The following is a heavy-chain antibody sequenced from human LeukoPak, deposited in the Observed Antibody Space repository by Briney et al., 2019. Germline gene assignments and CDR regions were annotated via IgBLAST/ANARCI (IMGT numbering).Heavy chain of an antibody. V-gene: IGHV3-21*01. CDR3: ARGIAARPGY. CDR2: ISSSSSYI. J-gene: IGHJ4*02. D-gene: IGHD6-6*01. CDR1: VFSFSSYS. Sequence: KPGGSLRLSCAASVFSFSSYSMNWVRQAPGKGLEWVSSISSSSSYIYYADSVKGRFTISRDNAKNSLYLQMNSLRAEDTAVYYCARGIAARPGYWGQGTLVTVSS.